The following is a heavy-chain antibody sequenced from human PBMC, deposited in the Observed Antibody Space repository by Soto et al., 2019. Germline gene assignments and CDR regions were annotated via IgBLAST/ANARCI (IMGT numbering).Heavy chain of an antibody. V-gene: IGHV4-4*02. J-gene: IGHJ6*02. Sequence: QVQLQESGPGLVKPSGTLSLTCAVSGGSITSSNWWRWVRQPPGKGLEWIGEIYHSGGTNYNPYLKRRVTISLDKSETQLSLKLSAVTAADTAAYSCSRHHVDGDYEGYYNYGMDVRGQGTTVTVS. CDR2: IYHSGGT. CDR1: GGSITSSNW. D-gene: IGHD4-17*01. CDR3: SRHHVDGDYEGYYNYGMDV.